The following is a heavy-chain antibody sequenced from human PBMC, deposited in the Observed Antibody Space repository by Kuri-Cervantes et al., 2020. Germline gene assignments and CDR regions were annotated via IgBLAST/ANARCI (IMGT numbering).Heavy chain of an antibody. CDR2: ISYDGSNK. D-gene: IGHD2-15*01. Sequence: GESLKISCAASGFTFSSYAMRWVRQAPGKGLEWVAVISYDGSNKYYADSVKGRFIISRDNSKNTLDLQMNSLNTEDTAVYYCTSDPRIGRWFDPWGQGTPVTVSS. CDR1: GFTFSSYA. CDR3: TSDPRIGRWFDP. J-gene: IGHJ5*02. V-gene: IGHV3-30-3*01.